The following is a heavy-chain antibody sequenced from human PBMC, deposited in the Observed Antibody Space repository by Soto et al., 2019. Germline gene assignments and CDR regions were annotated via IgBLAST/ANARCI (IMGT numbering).Heavy chain of an antibody. V-gene: IGHV4-39*01. Sequence: SETLSLTCTVSGGPISSSGYYWGWIRQPPGKGLEWIGSIYYSGSTYFNPSLKSRVTISEQTSKNQISLKLTSVTAADTAVYYCARHVYGIDVWGQGTTVTVSS. CDR3: ARHVYGIDV. CDR2: IYYSGST. CDR1: GGPISSSGYY. J-gene: IGHJ6*02.